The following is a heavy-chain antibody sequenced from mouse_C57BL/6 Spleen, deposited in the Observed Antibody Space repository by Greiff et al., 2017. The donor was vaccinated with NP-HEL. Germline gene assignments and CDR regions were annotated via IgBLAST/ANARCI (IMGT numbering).Heavy chain of an antibody. CDR2: IDPENGDT. CDR1: GFNIKDDY. V-gene: IGHV14-4*01. J-gene: IGHJ3*01. D-gene: IGHD1-1*01. Sequence: EVQLQQSGAELVRPGASVKLSCTASGFNIKDDYMHWVKQRPEQGLEWIGWIDPENGDTEYASKFQGKATITADTSSNTAYLQRSSLTSEDTAVYYCTTRYYGPWFAYWGQGTLVTVSA. CDR3: TTRYYGPWFAY.